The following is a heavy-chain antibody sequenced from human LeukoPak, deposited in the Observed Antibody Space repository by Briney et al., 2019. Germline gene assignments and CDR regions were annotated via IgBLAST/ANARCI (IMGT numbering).Heavy chain of an antibody. D-gene: IGHD3-10*01. CDR3: ARDWAVGPYRSGSYFDY. CDR2: ISSSSNAI. CDR1: GFTFSTYS. V-gene: IGHV3-48*01. J-gene: IGHJ4*02. Sequence: PGGSLRLSCAASGFTFSTYSMNWVRQAPGKGLEWVSYISSSSNAIYYADSVRGRFTISRDNAKNSLYLQMNSLRAEDTAVYYCARDWAVGPYRSGSYFDYWGQGTLVTVSS.